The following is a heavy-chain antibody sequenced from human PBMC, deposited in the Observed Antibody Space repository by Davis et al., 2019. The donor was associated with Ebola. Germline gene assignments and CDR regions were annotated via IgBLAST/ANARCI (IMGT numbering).Heavy chain of an antibody. CDR2: IHPNSGGT. V-gene: IGHV1-2*04. D-gene: IGHD1-7*01. J-gene: IGHJ6*02. Sequence: AASVKVSCKASGYTFTGYYMHWVRQAPGQGLEWMGWIHPNSGGTNYAQKFQGWVTMTRDTSISTAYMELSRLRSDDTAVYYCAREYLYNWNYSGGMDVWGQGTTVTVSS. CDR1: GYTFTGYY. CDR3: AREYLYNWNYSGGMDV.